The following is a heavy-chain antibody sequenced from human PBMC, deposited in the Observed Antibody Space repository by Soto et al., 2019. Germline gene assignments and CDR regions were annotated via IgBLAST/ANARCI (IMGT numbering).Heavy chain of an antibody. J-gene: IGHJ4*02. D-gene: IGHD5-12*01. CDR3: VRYCGTTLCNGVATRTFDY. CDR2: ISTSGSTV. V-gene: IGHV3-48*03. CDR1: RFTFSTYE. Sequence: EVQLVESGGALVQPGGSLRLSCAASRFTFSTYEMHWFRQAPGKGLEWVSYISTSGSTVYYADSVKGRFTVSRDNTRNSLYLQMDRLRDEDTALYYCVRYCGTTLCNGVATRTFDYWGQGTLVTVSS.